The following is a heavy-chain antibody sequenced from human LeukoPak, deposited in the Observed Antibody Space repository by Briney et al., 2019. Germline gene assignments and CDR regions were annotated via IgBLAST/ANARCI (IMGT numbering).Heavy chain of an antibody. V-gene: IGHV3-7*05. CDR3: ARGGISRAAFDV. D-gene: IGHD2-21*01. Sequence: GGSLRLSCVASGFSFSTSWMSWVRQAPGKEPEWVANIKEDGSEKSYVDSVKGRFTISRDNAKNSIYLEMDSLRVEDTAVYYCARGGISRAAFDVWGQGTMVTVS. CDR1: GFSFSTSW. CDR2: IKEDGSEK. J-gene: IGHJ3*01.